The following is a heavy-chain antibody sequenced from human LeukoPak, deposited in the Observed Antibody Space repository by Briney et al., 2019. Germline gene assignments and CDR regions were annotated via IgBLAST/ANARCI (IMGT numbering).Heavy chain of an antibody. Sequence: GGSLRLSCAASGFIFSRYDIHWVRQATGKGLEWVSAIGSAGDTYYTDSVKGRFTISRDTGKNSFYLQMNSLRAGDTAVHYCARGFAVAGTSAFDIWGQGTMVTVSS. CDR3: ARGFAVAGTSAFDI. D-gene: IGHD6-19*01. CDR2: IGSAGDT. J-gene: IGHJ3*02. CDR1: GFIFSRYD. V-gene: IGHV3-13*04.